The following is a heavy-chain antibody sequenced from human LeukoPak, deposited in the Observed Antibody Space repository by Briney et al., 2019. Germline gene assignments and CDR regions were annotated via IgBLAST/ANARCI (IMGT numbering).Heavy chain of an antibody. CDR3: ARLSGSGSFYDY. J-gene: IGHJ4*02. CDR1: GYTFTGYY. V-gene: IGHV1-2*02. D-gene: IGHD3-10*01. Sequence: ASVKVSCKASGYTFTGYYMHWLRQAPGQGLEWMGWINPNSGGTDYAQKFQGRVTMTRDTSTTTAYMELSRLRSDDTAVYYCARLSGSGSFYDYWGQGTLVTVSS. CDR2: INPNSGGT.